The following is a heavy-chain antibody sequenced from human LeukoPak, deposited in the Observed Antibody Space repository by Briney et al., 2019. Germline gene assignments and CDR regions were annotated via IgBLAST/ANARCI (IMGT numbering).Heavy chain of an antibody. V-gene: IGHV3-21*01. CDR3: ARDQGATDFDY. J-gene: IGHJ4*02. Sequence: GGSLRLSCAASGFTFSSYGMSWVRQAPGKGLEWVSSISSSSSYIYYADSVKGRFTISRDNAKNTLYLQMNSLRAEDTAVYYCARDQGATDFDYWGQGTLVTVSS. CDR2: ISSSSSYI. CDR1: GFTFSSYG. D-gene: IGHD1-26*01.